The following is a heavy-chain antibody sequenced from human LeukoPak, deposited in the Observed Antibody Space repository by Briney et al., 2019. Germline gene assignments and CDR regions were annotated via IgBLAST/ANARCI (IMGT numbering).Heavy chain of an antibody. D-gene: IGHD4-11*01. J-gene: IGHJ6*03. CDR2: VDHTGST. Sequence: PSETLSLTCTVSGYSISSDYYWGWIRQPPGKGLEWIGYVDHTGSTKFNPSLNGRVSISRDTSNNFFSLRLRSVTAADTAVYFCARGRVSSSTWYSTYYYFFYMDFWGKGTTVTVSS. V-gene: IGHV4-59*01. CDR1: GYSISSDYY. CDR3: ARGRVSSSTWYSTYYYFFYMDF.